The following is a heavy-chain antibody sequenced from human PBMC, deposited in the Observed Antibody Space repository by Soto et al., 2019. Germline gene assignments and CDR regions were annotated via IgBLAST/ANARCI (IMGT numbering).Heavy chain of an antibody. CDR2: IRSKTDGGKT. CDR3: ITERNSYYSVDFDH. CDR1: GFTFDDAW. J-gene: IGHJ4*02. V-gene: IGHV3-15*01. Sequence: GGPLRLSCAAAGFTFDDAWMSWVRQAPGKGLEWVGRIRSKTDGGKTDYAAPVKGRFTISRHYSKKTGFLQMNSLKTEDTGVYHCITERNSYYSVDFDHWGQGTLVTVSS. D-gene: IGHD4-4*01.